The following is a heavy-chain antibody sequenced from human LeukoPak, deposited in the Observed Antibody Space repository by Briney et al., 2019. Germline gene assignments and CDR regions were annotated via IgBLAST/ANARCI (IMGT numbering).Heavy chain of an antibody. CDR2: ISGSGGST. CDR3: AKAQSRDGYNRNFDY. Sequence: GGSLRLSCAASGFTFSSYAMSWVRQAPGKGLEWVSAISGSGGSTYYADSVKGRFTISRDNSKNTLYLQMNSLRAEDTAVYYCAKAQSRDGYNRNFDYWGQGTLVTVSS. D-gene: IGHD5-24*01. J-gene: IGHJ4*02. V-gene: IGHV3-23*01. CDR1: GFTFSSYA.